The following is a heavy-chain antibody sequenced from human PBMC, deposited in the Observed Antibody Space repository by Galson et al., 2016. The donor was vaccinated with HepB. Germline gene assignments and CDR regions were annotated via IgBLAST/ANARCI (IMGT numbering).Heavy chain of an antibody. CDR3: TKDIGLQVRGVMWDYYYYGMDV. D-gene: IGHD3-10*01. J-gene: IGHJ6*02. Sequence: SLRLSCAASGFIFDHYTMHWVRQAPGKGLEWLSLISWDGGEIYYSDSVKGRVTISRDNSKNSLYLQMESLRTDDTALYYCTKDIGLQVRGVMWDYYYYGMDVWGQGTTVTVSS. CDR2: ISWDGGEI. V-gene: IGHV3-43*01. CDR1: GFIFDHYT.